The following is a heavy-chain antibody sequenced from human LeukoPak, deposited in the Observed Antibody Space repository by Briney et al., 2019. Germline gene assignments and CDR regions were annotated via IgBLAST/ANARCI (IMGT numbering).Heavy chain of an antibody. CDR2: IYYSGST. J-gene: IGHJ5*02. CDR3: ARARRWFDP. CDR1: GGSISSYY. V-gene: IGHV4-59*01. Sequence: KTSETLSLTCTVSGGSISSYYWSWIRQPPGKGLEWIGYIYYSGSTNYNPSLKSRVTISVDTSKNQFSLKLSSVTAADTAVYYCARARRWFDPWGRGTLVTVSS.